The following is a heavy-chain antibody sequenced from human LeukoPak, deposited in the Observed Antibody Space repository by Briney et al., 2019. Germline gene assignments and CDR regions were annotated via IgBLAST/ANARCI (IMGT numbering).Heavy chain of an antibody. CDR2: IKRDGSEK. Sequence: GGSLRLSCAASGFTLSYYAMNWVRQAPGKGLEWVANIKRDGSEKYYVDSVKGRFTISRDNAKNSLYLQMNSLRAEDTAVYYCARDLGYSSGPNYWGQGTRVTVSS. CDR1: GFTLSYYA. D-gene: IGHD6-19*01. CDR3: ARDLGYSSGPNY. J-gene: IGHJ4*02. V-gene: IGHV3-7*01.